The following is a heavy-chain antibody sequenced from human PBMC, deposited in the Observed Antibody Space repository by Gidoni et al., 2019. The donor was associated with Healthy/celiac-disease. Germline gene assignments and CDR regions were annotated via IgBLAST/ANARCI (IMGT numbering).Heavy chain of an antibody. D-gene: IGHD2-15*01. CDR2: ISSSSSYI. CDR3: ARSEDIVVVVAATNNWFDP. CDR1: GFTFSSYS. Sequence: EVQLVESGGGLVKPGGSLRLSCAASGFTFSSYSMNWVRQAPGKGLEWVSSISSSSSYIYYADSVKGRFTISIDNAKNSLYLQMNSLRAEDTAVYYCARSEDIVVVVAATNNWFDPWGQGTLVTVSS. V-gene: IGHV3-21*01. J-gene: IGHJ5*02.